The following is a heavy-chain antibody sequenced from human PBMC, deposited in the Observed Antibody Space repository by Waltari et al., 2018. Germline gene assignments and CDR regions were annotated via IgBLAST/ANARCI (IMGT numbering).Heavy chain of an antibody. CDR1: GYSFTSYW. Sequence: EVQLVQSGAEVKKPGESLKISCQGSGYSFTSYWIGWVRQMPGKGLEWMGSINPGDCDTRYGPSFQGQATMSADKAISTAYLQWSSLKAWDTAMYYCARRGGLPVDGGFDYWGQGTLVTVSS. D-gene: IGHD3-16*01. CDR2: INPGDCDT. J-gene: IGHJ4*02. CDR3: ARRGGLPVDGGFDY. V-gene: IGHV5-51*01.